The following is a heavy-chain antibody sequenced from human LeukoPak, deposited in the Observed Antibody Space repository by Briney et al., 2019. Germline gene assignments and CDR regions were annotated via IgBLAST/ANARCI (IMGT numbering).Heavy chain of an antibody. CDR1: GFTFSSYA. D-gene: IGHD6-13*01. CDR3: ARVTGYGWYFDL. CDR2: ISSSGSTI. Sequence: GGSLRLSCAASGFTFSSYAMSWIRQAPGKGLEWVSYISSSGSTIYYADSVKGRFTISRDNAKNSLYLQMNSLRAEDTAVYYCARVTGYGWYFDLWGRGTLVTVSS. J-gene: IGHJ2*01. V-gene: IGHV3-11*01.